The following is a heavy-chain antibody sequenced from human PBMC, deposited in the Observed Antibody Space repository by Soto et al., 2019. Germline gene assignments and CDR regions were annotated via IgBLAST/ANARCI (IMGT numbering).Heavy chain of an antibody. J-gene: IGHJ3*02. Sequence: GGSLRLSCAASGFTFSSYAMSWVRQAPGKGLEWVSAISGSGGSTYYADSVKGRFTITRDNSKNTLYLQMNSLRAEDTAVYYCAKDLGAEGYCSSTSCYAFDIWGQGTMVTVSS. CDR1: GFTFSSYA. D-gene: IGHD2-2*01. V-gene: IGHV3-23*01. CDR3: AKDLGAEGYCSSTSCYAFDI. CDR2: ISGSGGST.